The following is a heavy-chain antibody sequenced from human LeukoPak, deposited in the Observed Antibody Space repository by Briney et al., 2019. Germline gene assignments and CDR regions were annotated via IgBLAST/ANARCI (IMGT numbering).Heavy chain of an antibody. J-gene: IGHJ3*02. Sequence: SETLSLTCTVSGGSISSYYWSWIRQPAGKGLEWIGRIYTSGSTNYNPSLKSRVTMSVDTSKNQFSLKLSSVTAADTAVYYCARDRGSGSLNAFDIWGQGTMVTVSS. CDR2: IYTSGST. CDR3: ARDRGSGSLNAFDI. D-gene: IGHD3-10*01. CDR1: GGSISSYY. V-gene: IGHV4-4*07.